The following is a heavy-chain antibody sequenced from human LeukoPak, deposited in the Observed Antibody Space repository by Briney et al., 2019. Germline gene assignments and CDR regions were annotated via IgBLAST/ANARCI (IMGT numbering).Heavy chain of an antibody. D-gene: IGHD1-26*01. V-gene: IGHV5-51*01. CDR2: IYPGDSDT. CDR3: ARRGGSYYGTYHFDY. CDR1: GYIFTSYW. J-gene: IGHJ4*02. Sequence: PGESLKISCKGSGYIFTSYWIGWVRQMPGKGLEWMGIIYPGDSDTRYSPSFQGQVTISADKSITTAYLQWSSLKASDTAMYYCARRGGSYYGTYHFDYWGQGTLVTVSS.